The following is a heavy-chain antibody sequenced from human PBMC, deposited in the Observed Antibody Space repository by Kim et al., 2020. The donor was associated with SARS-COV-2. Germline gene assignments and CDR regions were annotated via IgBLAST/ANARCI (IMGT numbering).Heavy chain of an antibody. CDR3: ARRVNYYDSSGYHYGMDV. J-gene: IGHJ6*02. Sequence: QGRVTITADESTSTAYMELSSLRSEDTAVYYCARRVNYYDSSGYHYGMDVWGQGTTVTVSS. V-gene: IGHV1-69*01. D-gene: IGHD3-22*01.